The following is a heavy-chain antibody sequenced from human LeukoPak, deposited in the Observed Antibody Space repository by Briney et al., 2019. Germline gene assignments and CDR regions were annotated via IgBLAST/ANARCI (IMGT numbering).Heavy chain of an antibody. CDR3: AKLSQPCCYYGMDV. V-gene: IGHV3-23*01. J-gene: IGHJ6*02. D-gene: IGHD2-2*01. CDR2: ISGSGGNT. CDR1: GFTFSSYA. Sequence: GGSLRLSCAASGFTFSSYAMSWVRQAPGKGLEWVSVISGSGGNTYYADSVKGRFTITRDNSKNTLFLQMNSLRAGDTAVYYCAKLSQPCCYYGMDVWGQGTTVTVSS.